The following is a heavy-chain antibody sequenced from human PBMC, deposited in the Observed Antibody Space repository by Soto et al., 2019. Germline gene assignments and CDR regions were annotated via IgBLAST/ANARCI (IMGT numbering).Heavy chain of an antibody. CDR1: GTSAGNYY. CDR2: IYSGGSGGRT. D-gene: IGHD2-15*01. J-gene: IGHJ4*02. CDR3: ARGGCSGSCNSNEFDY. Sequence: EVNWLESEEALAHLGGPLGLSFAVSGTSAGNYYITGVGQPQGRGRGWSPVIYSGGSGGRTFYGDSVKGRFTISRQNSNNTLYLQMSSLRAEDTAVYYCARGGCSGSCNSNEFDYWGQGTLVSVS. V-gene: IGHV3-53*04.